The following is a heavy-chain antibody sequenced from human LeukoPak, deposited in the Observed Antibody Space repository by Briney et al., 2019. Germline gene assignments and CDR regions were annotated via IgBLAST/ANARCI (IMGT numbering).Heavy chain of an antibody. Sequence: PGGPLRLSCSASGFTFTAYTMNWARQAPGKGPEWVSYIDYGGSVTHYADPVKGRFTISRDNAENSLYLQMNSLRVEDTAVYYCTRDLEYWSQGVQVTVSS. CDR1: GFTFTAYT. J-gene: IGHJ4*02. CDR2: IDYGGSVT. CDR3: TRDLEY. V-gene: IGHV3-48*01.